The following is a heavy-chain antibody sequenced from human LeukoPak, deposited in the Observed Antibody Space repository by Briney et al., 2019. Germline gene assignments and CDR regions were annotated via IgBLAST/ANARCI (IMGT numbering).Heavy chain of an antibody. D-gene: IGHD2-2*02. Sequence: GGSLRLSCAASGFTFSEYAMSWVRQAPRKGLEWVSAVDGSGGSKYYADSVKGRFTISRDNSKNTVYLQMNSLRADDTAVYYCAEPIVPSAISGAAFDIWGQGTMVTVSS. V-gene: IGHV3-23*01. CDR1: GFTFSEYA. CDR3: AEPIVPSAISGAAFDI. J-gene: IGHJ3*02. CDR2: VDGSGGSK.